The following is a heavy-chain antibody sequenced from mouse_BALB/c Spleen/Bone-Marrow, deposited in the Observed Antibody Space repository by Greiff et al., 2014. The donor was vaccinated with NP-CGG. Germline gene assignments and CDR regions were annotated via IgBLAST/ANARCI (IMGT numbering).Heavy chain of an antibody. CDR3: ALYYYGSLDY. CDR1: GYTFTSYW. J-gene: IGHJ2*01. V-gene: IGHV1S81*02. CDR2: INPSNGRT. Sequence: VKLEESGAELVKPGASVKLSCKASGYTFTSYWMHWVKQRPGQGLEWIGEINPSNGRTNYNEKFKSKATLTVDKSSSTAYMQLSSLTSEDSAVYYCALYYYGSLDYWRQGTTLPVSS. D-gene: IGHD1-1*01.